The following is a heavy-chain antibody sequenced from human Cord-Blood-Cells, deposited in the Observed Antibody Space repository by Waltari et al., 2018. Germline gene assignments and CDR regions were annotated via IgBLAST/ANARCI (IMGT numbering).Heavy chain of an antibody. CDR3: ATSSYSSSSYYYYYYYMDV. V-gene: IGHV1-69*01. Sequence: QVQLVQSGAEVKKPGSSVKVSCKASGGTFSSYALSWVRPAPGQGLEWMGGIIPIFGTANYAQKFQGRVTITADESTSTAYMELSSLRSEDTAVYYCATSSYSSSSYYYYYYYMDVWGKGTTVTVSS. J-gene: IGHJ6*03. CDR2: IIPIFGTA. CDR1: GGTFSSYA. D-gene: IGHD6-6*01.